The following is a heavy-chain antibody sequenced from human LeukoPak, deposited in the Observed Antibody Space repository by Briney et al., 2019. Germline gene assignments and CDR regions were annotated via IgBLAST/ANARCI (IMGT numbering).Heavy chain of an antibody. D-gene: IGHD2-15*01. CDR2: IIPIFGTA. J-gene: IGHJ1*01. CDR3: ARDPRYCSGGSCYLEYFQH. Sequence: ASVKVSCKASGGAFSSYAISWVRQAPGQGLEWMGGIIPIFGTANYAQKFQGRVTITADESTSTAYMELSSLRSEDTAVYYCARDPRYCSGGSCYLEYFQHWGQGTLVTVFS. V-gene: IGHV1-69*13. CDR1: GGAFSSYA.